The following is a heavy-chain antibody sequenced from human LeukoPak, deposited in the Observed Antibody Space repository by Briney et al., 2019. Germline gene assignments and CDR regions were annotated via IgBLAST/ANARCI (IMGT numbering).Heavy chain of an antibody. D-gene: IGHD3-16*01. V-gene: IGHV3-30*03. CDR1: GFTFSSYG. J-gene: IGHJ6*04. CDR3: AREPFGGYQYYYHYYGMDV. CDR2: ISYDGSNK. Sequence: GGSLRLSCAASGFTFSSYGMHWVRQAPGKGLEWVAVISYDGSNKYYADSVKGRFTISRDNSKNTLYLQMNSLRAEDTAVYYCAREPFGGYQYYYHYYGMDVWGKGTTVTVSS.